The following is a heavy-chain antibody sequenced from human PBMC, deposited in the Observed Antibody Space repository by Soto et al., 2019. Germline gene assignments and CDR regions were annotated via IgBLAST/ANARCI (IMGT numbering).Heavy chain of an antibody. CDR1: GFTLSSYA. J-gene: IGHJ3*02. CDR2: ISYDGSNK. D-gene: IGHD3-22*01. Sequence: GGSLRLSCAACGFTLSSYAMHGGRQARGKGLERGAVISYDGSNKYYADSVKGRFIISRDNSKNTLYLQMSSLRAEDTAVYYCARDAMYYDSSGYLKSDAFDIWGQGTMDTVSS. CDR3: ARDAMYYDSSGYLKSDAFDI. V-gene: IGHV3-30-3*01.